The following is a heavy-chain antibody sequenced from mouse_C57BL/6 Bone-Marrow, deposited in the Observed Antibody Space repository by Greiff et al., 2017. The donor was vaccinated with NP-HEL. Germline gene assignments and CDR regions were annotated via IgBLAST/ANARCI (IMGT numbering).Heavy chain of an antibody. D-gene: IGHD2-1*01. V-gene: IGHV5-4*01. CDR2: ISDGGSYT. CDR3: AREDYGNPFDY. CDR1: GFTFSSYA. Sequence: EVKLEESGGGLVKPGGSLKLSCAASGFTFSSYAMSWVRQTPEKRLEWVATISDGGSYTYYPDNVKGRFTISRDNAKNHLYLQMIHLKSEDTAMYYCAREDYGNPFDYWGQGTTLTVSS. J-gene: IGHJ2*01.